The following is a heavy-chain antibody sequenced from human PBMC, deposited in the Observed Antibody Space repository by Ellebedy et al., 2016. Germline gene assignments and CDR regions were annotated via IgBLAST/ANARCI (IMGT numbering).Heavy chain of an antibody. CDR3: ARDTRDGVGSSEAYYDP. Sequence: ASVKVSXXASGYTFLNYGVNWVRQAPGQGLEWMGGSSTTNYAQKFQGRVTMTTDTSTSTAYMELRTLRFDDTAVYYCARDTRDGVGSSEAYYDPWGQGTLVTVSS. J-gene: IGHJ5*02. CDR1: GYTFLNYG. V-gene: IGHV1-18*01. D-gene: IGHD1-26*01. CDR2: SSTT.